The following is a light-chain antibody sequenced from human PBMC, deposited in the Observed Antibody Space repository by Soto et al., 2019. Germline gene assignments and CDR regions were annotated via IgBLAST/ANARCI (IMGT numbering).Light chain of an antibody. J-gene: IGLJ2*01. CDR1: TSNIGTND. V-gene: IGLV1-47*02. Sequence: QSVLTQPPSASGTPGQRVTISCSGSTSNIGTNDVFWHQQLPGSAPKLLIYSNDQRPSGVPDRFSASKSGTSASLAISGLRSEDEAEYFCATWDDILSGVVFGGGTQLTVL. CDR3: ATWDDILSGVV. CDR2: SND.